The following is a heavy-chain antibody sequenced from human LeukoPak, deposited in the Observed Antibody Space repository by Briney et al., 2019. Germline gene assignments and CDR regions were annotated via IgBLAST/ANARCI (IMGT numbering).Heavy chain of an antibody. J-gene: IGHJ4*02. CDR3: ARQEHGDYVYIY. CDR2: INHSGST. Sequence: SETLSLTCAVYGGSFSGYYWSWIRQPPGKGLEWIGEINHSGSTNYNPSLKSRVTISVDTSKNQFSLKLSSVTAADTAVYYCARQEHGDYVYIYWGQGTLVTVSS. V-gene: IGHV4-34*01. D-gene: IGHD4-17*01. CDR1: GGSFSGYY.